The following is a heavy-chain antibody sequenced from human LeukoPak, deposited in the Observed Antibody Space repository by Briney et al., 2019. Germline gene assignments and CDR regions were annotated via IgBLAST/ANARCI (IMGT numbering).Heavy chain of an antibody. V-gene: IGHV5-51*01. CDR1: GYTFTTSW. Sequence: GESLKISCQASGYTFTTSWIGWVRQMPGKGLEWMAIIYPDDSDVRYSPSSQGQVIVSADKSINTAYLQWSSLKASDTAIYYCARHVGRIETTTPRWFDPWGQGTLVTVSS. CDR3: ARHVGRIETTTPRWFDP. CDR2: IYPDDSDV. D-gene: IGHD2-15*01. J-gene: IGHJ5*02.